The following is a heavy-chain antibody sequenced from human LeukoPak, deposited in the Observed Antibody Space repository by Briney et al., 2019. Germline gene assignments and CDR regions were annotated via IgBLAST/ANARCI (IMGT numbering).Heavy chain of an antibody. V-gene: IGHV3-21*01. CDR3: ARDSLPRGIWFGELTAKNAFDI. J-gene: IGHJ3*02. Sequence: PGGSLRLSCAASGFTFSSYSMNWVRQAPGKGLEWVSSISSSSSYIYYADSVKGRFTISRDNAKNSLYLQMNSLRAEDTAVYHCARDSLPRGIWFGELTAKNAFDIWGQGTMVTVSS. CDR1: GFTFSSYS. CDR2: ISSSSSYI. D-gene: IGHD3-10*01.